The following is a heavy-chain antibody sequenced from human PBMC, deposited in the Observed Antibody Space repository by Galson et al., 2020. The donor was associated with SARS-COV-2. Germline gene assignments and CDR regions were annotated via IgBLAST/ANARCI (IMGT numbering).Heavy chain of an antibody. D-gene: IGHD3-22*01. CDR2: ISSGGDYT. Sequence: GGSLRLSCAASGFTFSDYYMTWIRQAPGKGLQWVSYISSGGDYTNYADFVKGRFTISRATTRNSLELQMNSLSAEDTGVYYCTRDRMFLLRGFDCWGQGTQVTVSS. J-gene: IGHJ4*02. CDR3: TRDRMFLLRGFDC. V-gene: IGHV3-11*06. CDR1: GFTFSDYY.